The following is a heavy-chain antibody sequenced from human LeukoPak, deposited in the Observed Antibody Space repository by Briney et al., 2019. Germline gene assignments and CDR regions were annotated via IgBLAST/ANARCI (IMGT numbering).Heavy chain of an antibody. J-gene: IGHJ4*02. Sequence: SETLSLTCTVSGGSISSGGYYWSWIRQPPGKGLEWIGYIYHSGSTYYNPSLKSRVTISVDRSKNQFSLKLSSVTAADTAVYYCARDGDFWSGSLFDYWGQGTLVTVSS. D-gene: IGHD3-3*01. CDR1: GGSISSGGYY. V-gene: IGHV4-30-2*01. CDR2: IYHSGST. CDR3: ARDGDFWSGSLFDY.